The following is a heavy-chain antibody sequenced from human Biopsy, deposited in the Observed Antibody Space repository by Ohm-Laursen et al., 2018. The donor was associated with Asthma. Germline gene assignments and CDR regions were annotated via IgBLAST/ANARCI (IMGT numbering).Heavy chain of an antibody. CDR3: AKRRGYSGHDNDY. CDR1: GFTVSRDH. D-gene: IGHD5-12*01. CDR2: IYSGGTS. J-gene: IGHJ4*02. V-gene: IGHV3-53*01. Sequence: SLRLSCAALGFTVSRDHMFWVRQAPGKGLEWVSVIYSGGTSDTADSVRGRFTISRDFYKNTLYLQMDSLRAEDTAVYYCAKRRGYSGHDNDYWGQGTLVIVSS.